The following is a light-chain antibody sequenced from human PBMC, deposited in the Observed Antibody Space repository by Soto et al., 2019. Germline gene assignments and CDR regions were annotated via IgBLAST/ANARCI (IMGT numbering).Light chain of an antibody. Sequence: EIVMTQSPATLSVSPGERATLSCRAIQSVSTYVAWYQQKPGQAPRLLIYDASTRATGIPARFSGSGSGTEFTLTISSLQSEDFAVYYCQQYNNWPPPITFGQGTRLEIK. CDR1: QSVSTY. CDR3: QQYNNWPPPIT. J-gene: IGKJ5*01. V-gene: IGKV3-15*01. CDR2: DAS.